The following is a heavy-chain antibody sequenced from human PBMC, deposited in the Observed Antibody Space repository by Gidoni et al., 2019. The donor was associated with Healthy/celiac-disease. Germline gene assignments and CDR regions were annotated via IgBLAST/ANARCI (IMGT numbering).Heavy chain of an antibody. D-gene: IGHD2-15*01. CDR1: GGTFSSYT. J-gene: IGHJ4*02. Sequence: QVQLVQSAAEVKTPGSSGEVSCKASGGTFSSYTISWVRPAPGQGLEWMGRIIPTLGIANYAQKFQGRVTITADKSTSTAYMELSSLRSEDTAVYYCDCSGGSGSDYWGQGTLVTVSS. CDR3: DCSGGSGSDY. CDR2: IIPTLGIA. V-gene: IGHV1-69*02.